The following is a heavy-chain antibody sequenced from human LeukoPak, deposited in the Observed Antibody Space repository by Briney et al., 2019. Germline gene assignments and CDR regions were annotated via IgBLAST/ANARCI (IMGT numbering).Heavy chain of an antibody. V-gene: IGHV3-11*01. CDR1: GFTFRDYY. J-gene: IGHJ6*02. CDR3: ARPGHYGSGSYLPTISYYGMDV. CDR2: ISSTGSTI. Sequence: GGSLRLSCAASGFTFRDYYMSCIRHAPGKGLEWVSYISSTGSTIYYADSVKGRFPISRDNAKNSLYLQMNSLRAEDTAVYYCARPGHYGSGSYLPTISYYGMDVWGQGTTVTVSS. D-gene: IGHD3-10*01.